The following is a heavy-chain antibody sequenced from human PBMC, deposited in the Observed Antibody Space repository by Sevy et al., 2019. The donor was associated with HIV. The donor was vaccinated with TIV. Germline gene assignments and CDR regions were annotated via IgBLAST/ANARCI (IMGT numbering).Heavy chain of an antibody. CDR3: ARDRGFCSSTNCDDWDYYGMDV. D-gene: IGHD2-2*01. J-gene: IGHJ6*02. CDR2: IGSSGNTI. CDR1: GFILSDYY. V-gene: IGHV3-11*01. Sequence: GGSLRLSCAASGFILSDYYMSWIRQAPGKGLEWVSYIGSSGNTIYYTDSVKGRFTISRDNSKKLVYLQMISLRAEDSAVYYCARDRGFCSSTNCDDWDYYGMDVWGQGTTVTVSS.